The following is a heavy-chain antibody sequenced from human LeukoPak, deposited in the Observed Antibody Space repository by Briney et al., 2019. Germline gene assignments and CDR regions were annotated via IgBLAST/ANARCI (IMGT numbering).Heavy chain of an antibody. CDR3: TRVVSSQQHWSFDY. CDR2: TRNKANSYTT. D-gene: IGHD1-1*01. Sequence: GGSLRLSCAASGFIFSDHYMDWVRQAPGKGLEWVGRTRNKANSYTTEYPASVKGRFTISRDDSENSLYLQMNSLKIEDTAVYYCTRVVSSQQHWSFDYWGQGTLVTVSS. V-gene: IGHV3-72*01. CDR1: GFIFSDHY. J-gene: IGHJ4*02.